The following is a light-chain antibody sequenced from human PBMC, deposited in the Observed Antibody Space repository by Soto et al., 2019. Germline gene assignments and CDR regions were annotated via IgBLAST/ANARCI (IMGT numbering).Light chain of an antibody. V-gene: IGKV1-12*01. J-gene: IGKJ2*01. CDR2: HAS. CDR3: QQGKTFPYT. CDR1: QDIGDW. Sequence: IQMTQSPSTVSASVGDGINISCRAAQDIGDWLAWYQQRPGKAPKLLIFHASTLHSGVPPRFSGTRSGTIFTLTVSALQPEDFVTYYCQQGKTFPYTFGQGTRLET.